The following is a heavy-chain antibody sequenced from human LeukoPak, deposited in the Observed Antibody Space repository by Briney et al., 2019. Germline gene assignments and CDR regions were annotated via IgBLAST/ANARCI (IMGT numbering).Heavy chain of an antibody. V-gene: IGHV4-38-2*02. D-gene: IGHD4-23*01. J-gene: IGHJ2*01. CDR2: IYHSGST. Sequence: SETLSLTCTVSGYSISSGYYWGWIRQPPGKVLEWIGSIYHSGSTYYNPSLKSRVTISVDTSKNQFSLKLSSVTAADTAVYYCARDGADYGGLQWYFDLWGRGTLVTVSS. CDR3: ARDGADYGGLQWYFDL. CDR1: GYSISSGYY.